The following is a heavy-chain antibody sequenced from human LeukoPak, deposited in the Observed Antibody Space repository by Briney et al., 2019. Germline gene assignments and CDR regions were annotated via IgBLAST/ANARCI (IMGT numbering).Heavy chain of an antibody. CDR3: ARVTTRYYYCYMDV. J-gene: IGHJ6*03. D-gene: IGHD4-11*01. CDR1: GYTFTGYY. CDR2: INPDSGAT. Sequence: ASVKVSCKASGYTFTGYYMHWVRQAPGQGLEWMGWINPDSGATNYVQKFQGRVTMTRDTSISTAYMELNRLRSDDTAVYYCARVTTRYYYCYMDVWGKGTTVTISS. V-gene: IGHV1-2*02.